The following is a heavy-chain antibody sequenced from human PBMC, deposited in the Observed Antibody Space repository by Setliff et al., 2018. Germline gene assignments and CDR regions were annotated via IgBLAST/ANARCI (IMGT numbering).Heavy chain of an antibody. CDR2: IHYSENT. V-gene: IGHV4-39*01. J-gene: IGHJ4*02. CDR3: ARSEGRRDGYNW. CDR1: GGSITSGRYY. D-gene: IGHD5-12*01. Sequence: SETLSLTCTVSGGSITSGRYYWGWIRQPPGQGLEWIASIHYSENTYYNPSLKTRVTISVDTSKNQFSLKLSSVTAADTAVYYCARSEGRRDGYNWWGQGTLVTVSS.